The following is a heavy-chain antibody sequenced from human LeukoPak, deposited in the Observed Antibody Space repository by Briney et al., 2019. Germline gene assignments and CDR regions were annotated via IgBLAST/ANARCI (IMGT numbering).Heavy chain of an antibody. J-gene: IGHJ6*02. V-gene: IGHV4-34*01. CDR3: ARGILYYDILTGYLTPYYYYGMDV. CDR1: GGSFSGYY. D-gene: IGHD3-9*01. CDR2: INHSGST. Sequence: SETLSLTCAVYGGSFSGYYWSWIRQPPGKGLEWIGEINHSGSTNYNPSLKSRVTISVDTSKNQFSLKLSSVTAAGTAVYYCARGILYYDILTGYLTPYYYYGMDVWGQGTTVTVSS.